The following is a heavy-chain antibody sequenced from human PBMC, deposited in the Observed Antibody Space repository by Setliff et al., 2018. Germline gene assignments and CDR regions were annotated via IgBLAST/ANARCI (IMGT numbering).Heavy chain of an antibody. J-gene: IGHJ3*02. CDR1: GGSISSYY. D-gene: IGHD5-12*01. CDR3: ARGLQFYAFDI. V-gene: IGHV4-59*01. CDR2: IYYSGST. Sequence: NPSETLSLTCTVSGGSISSYYWSWIRQPPGKGLEWIGYIYYSGSTNYNPSLKSRVTISVDTSKNQFSLELSSVTAADTAVYYCARGLQFYAFDIWGQGTMVTVSS.